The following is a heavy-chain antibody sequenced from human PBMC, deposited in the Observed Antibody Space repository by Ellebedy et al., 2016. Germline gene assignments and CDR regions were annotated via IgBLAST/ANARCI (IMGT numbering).Heavy chain of an antibody. D-gene: IGHD4-23*01. CDR1: GFTFNNYG. CDR3: ASGLGGNSLNY. J-gene: IGHJ4*02. V-gene: IGHV3-30*03. CDR2: ISYDASSQ. Sequence: GESLKISCAASGFTFNNYGMHWVRQSPGKGLEWVALISYDASSQDYADAVKGRFTISRDNSKNTVYLLMNSLRTEDTAVYYCASGLGGNSLNYWGQGTLVTVSS.